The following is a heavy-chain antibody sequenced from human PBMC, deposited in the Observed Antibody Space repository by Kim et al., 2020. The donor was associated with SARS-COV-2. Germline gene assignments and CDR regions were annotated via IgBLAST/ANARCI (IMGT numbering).Heavy chain of an antibody. Sequence: SETLSLTCTVSGGSISSSSYYWGWIRQPPGKGLEWIGSIYYSGSTYYNPSLKSRVTISVDTSKNQFSLKLSSVTAADTAVYYCARQDYGEGRYYYDSSGYYGHWGQGTLVTVSS. CDR3: ARQDYGEGRYYYDSSGYYGH. CDR1: GGSISSSSYY. J-gene: IGHJ4*02. V-gene: IGHV4-39*01. D-gene: IGHD3-22*01. CDR2: IYYSGST.